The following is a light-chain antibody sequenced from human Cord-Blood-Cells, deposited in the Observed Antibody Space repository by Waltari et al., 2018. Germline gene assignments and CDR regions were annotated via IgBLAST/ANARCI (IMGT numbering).Light chain of an antibody. CDR1: PGAVTSGHY. V-gene: IGLV7-46*01. CDR2: DTS. Sequence: QAVVTQEPSLTVSPGGTVTLTCGSSPGAVTSGHYPYWFQQKPGQAPRTLIYDTSNKHSWTPARFSGSLLGGKAALTLSGAQPEDEAEYYCLLSYSGALYVFGTGTKVTVL. CDR3: LLSYSGALYV. J-gene: IGLJ1*01.